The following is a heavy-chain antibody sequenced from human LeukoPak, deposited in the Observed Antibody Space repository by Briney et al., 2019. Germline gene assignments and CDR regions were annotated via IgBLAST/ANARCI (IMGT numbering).Heavy chain of an antibody. D-gene: IGHD7-27*01. V-gene: IGHV4-38-2*02. CDR1: GYSISSDYY. CDR2: IYHTGST. CDR3: ASRKLGNDY. J-gene: IGHJ4*02. Sequence: SETLSLTCTVSGYSISSDYYWGWIRQSPGKGLEWIGYIYHTGSTSYSPSLKSRVTISADTSQNQCSLKLSSVTAADTAVYYCASRKLGNDYWGQGTLVTVSS.